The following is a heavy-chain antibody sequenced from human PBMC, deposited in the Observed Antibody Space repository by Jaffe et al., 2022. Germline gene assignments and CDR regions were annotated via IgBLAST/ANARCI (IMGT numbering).Heavy chain of an antibody. D-gene: IGHD3-10*01. CDR1: GYSISSGYY. CDR2: IYHSGST. J-gene: IGHJ4*02. V-gene: IGHV4-38-2*01. CDR3: ATSPGYGSGSPIITSFDY. Sequence: QVQLQESGPGLVKPSETLSLTCAVSGYSISSGYYWGWIRQPPGKGLEWIGSIYHSGSTYYNPSLKSRVTISVDTSKNQFSLKLSSVTAADTAVYYCATSPGYGSGSPIITSFDYWGQGTLVTVSS.